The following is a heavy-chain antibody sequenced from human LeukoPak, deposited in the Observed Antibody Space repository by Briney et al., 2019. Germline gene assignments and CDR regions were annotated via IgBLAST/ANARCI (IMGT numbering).Heavy chain of an antibody. J-gene: IGHJ4*02. CDR3: VRRHDY. CDR2: IYASGGA. CDR1: GFDVNDNF. Sequence: PGGSVRLSCVASGFDVNDNFMIWVRQAPGQGLEWNSIIYASGGAYHAESVKGRFSAFRDTSKNTIFLQMNNLRAGDTAMYYCVRRHDYWGQGTLVTVSS. V-gene: IGHV3-53*01.